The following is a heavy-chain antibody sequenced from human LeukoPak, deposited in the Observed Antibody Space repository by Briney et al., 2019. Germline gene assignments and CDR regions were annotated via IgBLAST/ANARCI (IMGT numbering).Heavy chain of an antibody. CDR2: MYLSGTT. Sequence: SETLSLTCTVSGDSINSLDLWSWVRQPPGKGLEWIGEMYLSGTTHSNPSVKSRVTISVDKSKNQFSLKLSSVTAADTAVYYCARRSGSGSYYSKNFDYWGQGTLVTVSS. D-gene: IGHD3-10*01. J-gene: IGHJ4*02. V-gene: IGHV4-4*02. CDR3: ARRSGSGSYYSKNFDY. CDR1: GDSINSLDL.